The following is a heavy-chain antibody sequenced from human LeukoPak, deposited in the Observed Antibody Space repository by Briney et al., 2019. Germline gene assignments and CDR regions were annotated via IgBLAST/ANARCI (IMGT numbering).Heavy chain of an antibody. V-gene: IGHV1-69*06. Sequence: SVKVSCKASGGTFSSYAISWVRQAPGQGLEWMGGIIPIFGTANYAQKFQGRVTITADKSTSTAYMELSSLRSEDTAVYYCARGVYYYYYMDVWGKGTTVTVSS. CDR3: ARGVYYYYYMDV. CDR1: GGTFSSYA. CDR2: IIPIFGTA. J-gene: IGHJ6*03.